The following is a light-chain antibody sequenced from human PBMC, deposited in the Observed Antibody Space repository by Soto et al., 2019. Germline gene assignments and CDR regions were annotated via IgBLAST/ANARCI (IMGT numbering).Light chain of an antibody. CDR3: CSYAGTYTLI. V-gene: IGLV2-11*01. CDR2: DVN. J-gene: IGLJ2*01. CDR1: SRDVGGYDY. Sequence: QSVLTQPRSVSGSPGQSGTIACTGTSRDVGGYDYVSWYQQYPGEAPKLMIYDVNKRPSGVPDRFSGSKSGNTASLTISGLQAEDEADYHCCSYAGTYTLIFGGGTKLTVL.